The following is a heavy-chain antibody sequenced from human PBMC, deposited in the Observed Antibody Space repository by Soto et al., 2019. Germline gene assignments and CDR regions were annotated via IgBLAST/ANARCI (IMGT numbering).Heavy chain of an antibody. CDR3: AKDQDGSGSALGGFDY. J-gene: IGHJ4*02. CDR2: ISYDGSNK. CDR1: GFTFSSYG. Sequence: GGSLRLSCAASGFTFSSYGMHWVRQAPGKGLEWVAVISYDGSNKYYADSVKGRFTISRDNSKNTLYLQMNSLRAEDTAVYYCAKDQDGSGSALGGFDYWGQGTLVTVSS. D-gene: IGHD3-10*01. V-gene: IGHV3-30*18.